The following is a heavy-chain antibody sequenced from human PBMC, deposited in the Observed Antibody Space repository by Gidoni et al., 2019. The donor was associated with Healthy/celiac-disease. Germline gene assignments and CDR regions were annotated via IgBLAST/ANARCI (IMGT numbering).Heavy chain of an antibody. Sequence: QLPLQASRPVLVKPSDTLSPTCTRPGGSISSTRYHWGWIRQPPGKELEWIGSIYYRGSTYYNPSLKSRVTISVDTSKNQFSLKLSSVTAADTAVYYCARTHDYDFWSGGMAWFDPWGQGTLVTVSS. CDR3: ARTHDYDFWSGGMAWFDP. V-gene: IGHV4-39*01. J-gene: IGHJ5*02. CDR2: IYYRGST. CDR1: GGSISSTRYH. D-gene: IGHD3-3*01.